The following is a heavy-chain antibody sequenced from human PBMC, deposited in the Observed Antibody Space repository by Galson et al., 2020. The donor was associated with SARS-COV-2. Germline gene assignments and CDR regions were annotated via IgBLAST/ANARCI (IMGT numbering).Heavy chain of an antibody. D-gene: IGHD4-17*01. J-gene: IGHJ4*02. CDR1: EFPFTAYA. Sequence: GGSLRLSCTASEFPFTAYAMHWVRQAPGKGLEWVAVISFDGSNKYYADSVKGRFTISRDNSKNTLYLQMNSLRAEDTAVYYCARHYGDYATYYFDYWGQGTLVTVSS. CDR3: ARHYGDYATYYFDY. CDR2: ISFDGSNK. V-gene: IGHV3-30-3*01.